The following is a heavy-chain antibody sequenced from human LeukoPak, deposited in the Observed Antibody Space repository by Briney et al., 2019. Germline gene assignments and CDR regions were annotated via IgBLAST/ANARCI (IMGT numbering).Heavy chain of an antibody. Sequence: SETLSLTCTVSGGSISSYYWSWIRQPAGKGLEWIGRMYITGNTNYNPSLKSRVTMSLDTSKNHFSLKLSSVTAADTAVYYCARDSTASSPWYFDLWGRGTLVIVSS. CDR2: MYITGNT. J-gene: IGHJ2*01. V-gene: IGHV4-4*07. D-gene: IGHD2-21*02. CDR3: ARDSTASSPWYFDL. CDR1: GGSISSYY.